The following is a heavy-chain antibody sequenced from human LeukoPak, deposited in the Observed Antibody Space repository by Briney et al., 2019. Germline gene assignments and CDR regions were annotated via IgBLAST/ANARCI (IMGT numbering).Heavy chain of an antibody. D-gene: IGHD6-19*01. J-gene: IGHJ4*02. V-gene: IGHV3-7*01. CDR2: INEDGSNK. Sequence: GGSLRLSCTASGFSFSNHYVRWIRQAPGKGLEWVANINEDGSNKWHLGSVKGRFTVSRDNARNSLYLQMNSLRVEDTAVYYCTRVIVAVPGYFDYFDFWGQGVLVTVSS. CDR3: TRVIVAVPGYFDYFDF. CDR1: GFSFSNHY.